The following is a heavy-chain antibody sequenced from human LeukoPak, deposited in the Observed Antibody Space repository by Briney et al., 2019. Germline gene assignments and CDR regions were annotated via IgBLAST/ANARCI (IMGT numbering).Heavy chain of an antibody. J-gene: IGHJ4*02. CDR1: GFTFSSYA. CDR3: ARVNAWAAFLDY. CDR2: ISYDGSNK. Sequence: GRSLRLSCAASGFTFSSYAMHWVRQAPGKGLEWVAVISYDGSNKYYADSVKGRFTISRDNSKNTLYLQMNSLRAEDTAVYYCARVNAWAAFLDYWGQGTLVTVSS. V-gene: IGHV3-30-3*01. D-gene: IGHD3-16*01.